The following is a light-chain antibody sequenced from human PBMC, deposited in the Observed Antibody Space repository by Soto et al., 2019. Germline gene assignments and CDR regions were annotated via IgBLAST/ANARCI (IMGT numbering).Light chain of an antibody. J-gene: IGKJ4*01. V-gene: IGKV1-9*01. CDR1: QDISSY. CDR2: TAS. Sequence: DVQMTQSPSSLSASVGDRVTISCRASQDISSYLAWYQQKPGRAPKLLIHTASTLHSGVPSRFSGSGSGTDFTLTISSLQPEDFATYYCQQLNGYQLTFGGGTKVDIK. CDR3: QQLNGYQLT.